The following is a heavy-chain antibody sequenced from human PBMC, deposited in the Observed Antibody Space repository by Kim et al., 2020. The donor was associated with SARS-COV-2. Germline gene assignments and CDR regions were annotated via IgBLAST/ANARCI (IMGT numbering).Heavy chain of an antibody. D-gene: IGHD1-1*01. Sequence: SETLSLTCAVSGDSFSSVAYYWSWIRRPPGRGLEWIGYISYSGSKYFNPSLQSRVTMSVDTSNNQFSLDLSSVTAADTAVYFCARDQGGRYVDYWGQGAL. CDR2: ISYSGSK. V-gene: IGHV4-30-4*01. J-gene: IGHJ4*02. CDR3: ARDQGGRYVDY. CDR1: GDSFSSVAYY.